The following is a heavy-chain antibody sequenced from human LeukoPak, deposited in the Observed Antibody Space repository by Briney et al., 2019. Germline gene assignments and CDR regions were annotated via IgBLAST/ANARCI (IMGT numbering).Heavy chain of an antibody. CDR2: ISGSGGST. Sequence: GGSLRLSCAASGFTFNSYAMSWVRQAPGKGLEWVSAISGSGGSTYYADSVKGRFTISRDNSKNTLYLQMNSLRAEDTAVYYCAVRYCSSTSCIDYWGQGTLVTVSS. D-gene: IGHD2-2*01. CDR1: GFTFNSYA. V-gene: IGHV3-23*01. J-gene: IGHJ4*02. CDR3: AVRYCSSTSCIDY.